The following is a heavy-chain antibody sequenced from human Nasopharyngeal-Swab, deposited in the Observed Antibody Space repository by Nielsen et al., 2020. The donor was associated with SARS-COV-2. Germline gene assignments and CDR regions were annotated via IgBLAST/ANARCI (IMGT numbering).Heavy chain of an antibody. CDR2: ISSSGSTI. D-gene: IGHD4-23*01. J-gene: IGHJ4*02. Sequence: GESLKISCAASGFTFSDYYMSWIRQASGKGLEWVSYISSSGSTIYYADSVKGRFTISRDNAKNSLYLQMNSLRAEDTAVYYCASLAVVTPVPADYWGQGTLVTVSS. CDR3: ASLAVVTPVPADY. V-gene: IGHV3-11*04. CDR1: GFTFSDYY.